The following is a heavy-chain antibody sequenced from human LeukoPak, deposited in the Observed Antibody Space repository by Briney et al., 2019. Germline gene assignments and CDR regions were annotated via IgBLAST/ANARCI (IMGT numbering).Heavy chain of an antibody. CDR2: LSGSGGIT. V-gene: IGHV3-23*01. CDR3: AKGRGSGWYDLPVFDY. J-gene: IGHJ4*02. Sequence: GGSLRLSCAASGFTFSSYGMSWVRQAPGKGLEWVSHLSGSGGITYYADSGKGRFTISRDNSKNTLYLQRNSLRAEDTAVYYYAKGRGSGWYDLPVFDYWGQGTLVTVSS. CDR1: GFTFSSYG. D-gene: IGHD6-19*01.